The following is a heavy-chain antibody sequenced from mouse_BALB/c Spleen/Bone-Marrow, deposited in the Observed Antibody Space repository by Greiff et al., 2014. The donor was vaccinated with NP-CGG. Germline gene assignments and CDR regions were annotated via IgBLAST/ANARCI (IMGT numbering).Heavy chain of an antibody. CDR3: TRGITTVVATRAMDY. V-gene: IGHV1-5*01. J-gene: IGHJ4*01. Sequence: EVKLQESGTVLARPGASVKMSCKASGYTFTSYWMHWVEQRPGQGLEWIGAIYPGNSDTSYNQKFKGKAKLTAVTSTSTAYMDLSSLTNEDSAVYYCTRGITTVVATRAMDYWGQGTSVTVSS. CDR1: GYTFTSYW. D-gene: IGHD1-1*01. CDR2: IYPGNSDT.